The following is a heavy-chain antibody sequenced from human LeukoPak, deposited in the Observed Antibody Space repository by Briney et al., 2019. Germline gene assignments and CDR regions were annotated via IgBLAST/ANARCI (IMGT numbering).Heavy chain of an antibody. J-gene: IGHJ4*02. CDR1: GFTFSNYA. Sequence: PGGSLRLSCSASGFTFSNYAMHWVRQAPGKGLEYVSGISSNGGSTYYADSVKGRFTISRDNSKNTLYLQMSSLRAEDTAVYYCVKGLLLWFGEFPAFDYWGQGTLVTVSS. CDR3: VKGLLLWFGEFPAFDY. CDR2: ISSNGGST. D-gene: IGHD3-10*01. V-gene: IGHV3-64D*06.